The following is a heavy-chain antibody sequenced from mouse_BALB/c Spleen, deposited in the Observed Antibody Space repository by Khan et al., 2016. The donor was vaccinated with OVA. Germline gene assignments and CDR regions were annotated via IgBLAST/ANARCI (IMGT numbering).Heavy chain of an antibody. J-gene: IGHJ3*01. V-gene: IGHV1-54*01. Sequence: QVQLQQSGAELVRPGTSVKVSCKASGYAFTNYLIEWVKQRPGQGLEWIGVINPGSGGTNYNEKFKDKATLTADKSFSTAYMQLSSLPSDDSAVYFCSRSGYGFGAYWGPGTLVAVSA. CDR1: GYAFTNYL. CDR2: INPGSGGT. D-gene: IGHD3-2*02. CDR3: SRSGYGFGAY.